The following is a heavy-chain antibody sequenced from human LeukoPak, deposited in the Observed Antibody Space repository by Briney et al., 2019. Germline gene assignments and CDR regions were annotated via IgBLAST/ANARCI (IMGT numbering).Heavy chain of an antibody. V-gene: IGHV1-69*05. J-gene: IGHJ5*02. CDR3: ARSSTAVGGLGDSGGWFGP. Sequence: SVKVSCKASGGTFSNYAFNWVRQAPGQGLEWMGVSIPILRIADYAQRFQGRVTITTDESTDTAYMDLSSLTSEDTAVYYCARSSTAVGGLGDSGGWFGPWGQGTLVVVSS. CDR2: SIPILRIA. D-gene: IGHD4-23*01. CDR1: GGTFSNYA.